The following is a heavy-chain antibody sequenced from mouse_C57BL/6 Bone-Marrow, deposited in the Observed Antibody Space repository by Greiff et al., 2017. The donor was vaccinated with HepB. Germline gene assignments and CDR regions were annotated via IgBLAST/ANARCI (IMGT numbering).Heavy chain of an antibody. D-gene: IGHD1-1*02. CDR2: INYDGSST. CDR3: VWGNAMDY. V-gene: IGHV5-16*01. J-gene: IGHJ4*01. CDR1: GFTFSDYY. Sequence: EVKVVESEGGLVQPGSSMKLSCTASGFTFSDYYMAWVRQVPEKGLEWVANINYDGSSTYYLDSLKSRFIISRDNAKNILYLQMSSLKSEDTATYYCVWGNAMDYWGQGTSVTVSS.